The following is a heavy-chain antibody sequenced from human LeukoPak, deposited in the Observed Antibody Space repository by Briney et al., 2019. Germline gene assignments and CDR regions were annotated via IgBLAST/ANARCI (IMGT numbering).Heavy chain of an antibody. V-gene: IGHV1-69*05. CDR1: GGTFSSYA. CDR3: ARTMVRGVPSYYYYYMDV. CDR2: IIPIFGTA. J-gene: IGHJ6*03. D-gene: IGHD3-10*01. Sequence: SVKVSCKASGGTFSSYAISWVRQTPGQGLEWMGGIIPIFGTANYAQKFQGRVTITTDESTSTAYMELSSLRSEDTAVYYCARTMVRGVPSYYYYYMDVWGKGTTVTVSS.